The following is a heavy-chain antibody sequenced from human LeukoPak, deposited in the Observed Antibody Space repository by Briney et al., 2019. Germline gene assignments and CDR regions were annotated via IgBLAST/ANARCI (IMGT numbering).Heavy chain of an antibody. D-gene: IGHD1-26*01. Sequence: PSETLSLTCAVSGGSISSGGYYWSWIRQPPGKGLEWIGYIYHSGSTYYNPSLKSRVTMSVDTSKNQFSLKLSSVTAADTAVYYCARDSFKPFSGSYVAFDIWGQGTMVTVSS. CDR3: ARDSFKPFSGSYVAFDI. CDR1: GGSISSGGYY. J-gene: IGHJ3*02. V-gene: IGHV4-30-2*01. CDR2: IYHSGST.